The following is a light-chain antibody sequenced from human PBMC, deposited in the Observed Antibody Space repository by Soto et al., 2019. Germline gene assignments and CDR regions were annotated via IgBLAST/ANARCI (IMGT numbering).Light chain of an antibody. CDR3: QQYGSSRT. CDR2: GAS. Sequence: EILITQSPARLSVSPVERATLSCRASQSISSTYLAWYQQKPGQAPRLLISGASSRATGIPDRFSGSGSGTDFTLTISRLEPEDFAVYYCQQYGSSRTFGQGTKVDIK. V-gene: IGKV3-20*01. CDR1: QSISSTY. J-gene: IGKJ1*01.